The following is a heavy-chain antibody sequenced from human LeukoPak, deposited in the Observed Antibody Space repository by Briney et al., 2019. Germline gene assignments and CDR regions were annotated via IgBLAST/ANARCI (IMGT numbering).Heavy chain of an antibody. CDR2: ISYDGSNK. Sequence: GGSLRLSCAASGFTFSSYAMHWVRQAPGKGLEWVAVISYDGSNKYYAESVEGRFTISRDNSKNMLYLQMSSLRAEDTAVYYCAREFSNSPSYFDYWGQGTLVTVSS. V-gene: IGHV3-30*14. D-gene: IGHD2/OR15-2a*01. CDR3: AREFSNSPSYFDY. J-gene: IGHJ4*02. CDR1: GFTFSSYA.